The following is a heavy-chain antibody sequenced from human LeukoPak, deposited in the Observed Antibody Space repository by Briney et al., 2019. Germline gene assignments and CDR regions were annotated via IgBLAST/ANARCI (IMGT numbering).Heavy chain of an antibody. CDR2: INPTGGST. J-gene: IGHJ3*02. D-gene: IGHD3-22*01. CDR1: GYTFTNYY. V-gene: IGHV1-46*01. Sequence: ASVTVSCKASGYTFTNYYMHWVRQAPGQGLEWVGIINPTGGSTNYAQKFQGRVTVTRDMSTSTVYMELRSLKSDDTAVYYCASLKNYYDSSGYLVTDAFDIWGQGTMVTVSS. CDR3: ASLKNYYDSSGYLVTDAFDI.